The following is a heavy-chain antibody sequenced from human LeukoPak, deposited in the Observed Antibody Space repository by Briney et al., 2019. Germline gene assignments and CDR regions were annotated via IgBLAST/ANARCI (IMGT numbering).Heavy chain of an antibody. CDR3: ARGKTSQNIVTRKTYNWFDP. Sequence: GGSLRLSCAASGFTFSSYNMNWVCQAPGKGLEWVSSISSSSDYIYYADSVKGRFTISRDNAKNSLYLQIKSLRAEDTAVYYCARGKTSQNIVTRKTYNWFDPWGQGTLVTVSS. CDR2: ISSSSDYI. D-gene: IGHD2/OR15-2a*01. J-gene: IGHJ5*02. V-gene: IGHV3-21*01. CDR1: GFTFSSYN.